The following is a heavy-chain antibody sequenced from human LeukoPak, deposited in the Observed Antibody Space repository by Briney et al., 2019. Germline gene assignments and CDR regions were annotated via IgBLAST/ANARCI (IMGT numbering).Heavy chain of an antibody. V-gene: IGHV4-34*01. J-gene: IGHJ4*02. D-gene: IGHD2-15*01. CDR3: AREGYCSGGSCPGY. CDR2: IYYSGST. Sequence: SETLSLTCAVYGGSFSGYYWSWIRQPPGKGLEWIGSIYYSGSTYYNPSLRSRVTISVDTSKNQLSLKLSSVTAADTAVYYCAREGYCSGGSCPGYWGQGTLVTVSS. CDR1: GGSFSGYY.